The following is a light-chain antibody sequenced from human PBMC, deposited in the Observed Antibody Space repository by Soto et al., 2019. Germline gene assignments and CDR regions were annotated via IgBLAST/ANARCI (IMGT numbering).Light chain of an antibody. CDR1: SGHSSYA. V-gene: IGLV4-69*01. J-gene: IGLJ2*01. CDR2: LNSDGSH. CDR3: QTWGTAIHDVV. Sequence: QSVLTQSPSASASLGASVKLTCTLSSGHSSYASAWHQQQPEKGPRYLMKLNSDGSHSKGDGIPDRFSGSSSGAGRHLTISSLQSEDEADYYCQTWGTAIHDVVFGGGTKLTVL.